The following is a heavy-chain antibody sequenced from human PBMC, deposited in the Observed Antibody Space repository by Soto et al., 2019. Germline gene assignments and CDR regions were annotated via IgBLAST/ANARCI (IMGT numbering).Heavy chain of an antibody. Sequence: SETLSLTCAVYGGSFSGYYWSWIRQPPGKGLEWIGEINHSGSTNYNPSLKSRVTISVDTSKNQFSLKLSSVTAADTAVYYCARGSRRSYYGSGSYVATWFDPWGQGTLVTVSS. CDR3: ARGSRRSYYGSGSYVATWFDP. V-gene: IGHV4-34*01. D-gene: IGHD3-10*01. CDR2: INHSGST. J-gene: IGHJ5*02. CDR1: GGSFSGYY.